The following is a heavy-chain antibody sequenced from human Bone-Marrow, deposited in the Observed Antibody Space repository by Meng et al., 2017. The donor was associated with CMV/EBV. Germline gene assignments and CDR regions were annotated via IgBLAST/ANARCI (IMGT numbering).Heavy chain of an antibody. Sequence: GESLKISCAASGFTFDEYGMSWVRQAPGKGLEWVSGINWNGGSTGYADSVKGRFTISRDNAKNSLYLQMNSLRAEDTAVYYCVIKGGSGGDRYNWFDPWGQGTLVTVSS. J-gene: IGHJ5*02. CDR1: GFTFDEYG. V-gene: IGHV3-20*04. D-gene: IGHD6-19*01. CDR3: VIKGGSGGDRYNWFDP. CDR2: INWNGGST.